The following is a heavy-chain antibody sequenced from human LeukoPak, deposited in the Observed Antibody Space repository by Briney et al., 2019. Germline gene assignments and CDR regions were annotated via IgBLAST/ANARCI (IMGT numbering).Heavy chain of an antibody. D-gene: IGHD3-22*01. V-gene: IGHV1-46*01. Sequence: GASVTVSCKASGYTFTSYYMHWVRQAPGQGLEWMGIINPSGGSTSYAQKFQGRVTMTRDTSTSTVYMELSSLRSEDTAVYYCARSPFNYDSSGYSQGFDYWGQGTLVTVSS. CDR2: INPSGGST. J-gene: IGHJ4*02. CDR1: GYTFTSYY. CDR3: ARSPFNYDSSGYSQGFDY.